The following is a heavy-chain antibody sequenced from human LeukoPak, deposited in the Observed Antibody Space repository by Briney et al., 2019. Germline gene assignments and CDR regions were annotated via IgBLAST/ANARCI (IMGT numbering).Heavy chain of an antibody. D-gene: IGHD3-3*01. CDR3: ARDLGNGFWSGYNGWFDP. CDR1: GYTFTSYY. J-gene: IGHJ5*02. CDR2: INPSGGST. V-gene: IGHV1-46*01. Sequence: GASVKVSCKASGYTFTSYYMHWVRQAPGQGLEWMGIINPSGGSTSYAQKFQGRVTMTRDTFTSTAYMELSSLRSEDTAVYYCARDLGNGFWSGYNGWFDPWGQGTLVTVSS.